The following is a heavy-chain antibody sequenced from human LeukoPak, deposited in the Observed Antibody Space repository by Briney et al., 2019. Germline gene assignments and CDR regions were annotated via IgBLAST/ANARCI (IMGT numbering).Heavy chain of an antibody. CDR2: MNPNSGNT. V-gene: IGHV1-8*01. D-gene: IGHD6-19*01. CDR3: ARGSSIAVAGDY. Sequence: ASVKVSCKASGYTFTSYDINWVRQATGQGLEWMGWMNPNSGNTGYAQKFQGRVTMTRNTSISTAYMELGSLRSEDTAVYYCARGSSIAVAGDYWGQGTLVTVSS. J-gene: IGHJ4*02. CDR1: GYTFTSYD.